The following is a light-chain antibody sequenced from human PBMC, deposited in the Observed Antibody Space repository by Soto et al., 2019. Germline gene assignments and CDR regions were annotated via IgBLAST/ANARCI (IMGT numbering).Light chain of an antibody. CDR2: TNN. Sequence: QSVLTQPPSASGTPGQRVTISCSGSSSNIGSNTVVWYQQLPGTAPKLLMYTNNKRPSGVHDRVSGSKSGTSASLAISGLQSEEEADYYCAAWDDSLNGVVFGGGTKLTVL. V-gene: IGLV1-44*01. CDR3: AAWDDSLNGVV. CDR1: SSNIGSNT. J-gene: IGLJ2*01.